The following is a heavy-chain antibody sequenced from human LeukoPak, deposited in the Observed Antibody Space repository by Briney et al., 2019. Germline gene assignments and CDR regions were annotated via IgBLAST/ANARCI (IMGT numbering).Heavy chain of an antibody. CDR2: MNPNSGNT. CDR1: GYTFTSYD. D-gene: IGHD2-15*01. V-gene: IGHV1-8*01. CDR3: ARGTLLYCSGGSCYYFDY. Sequence: ASVKVSCKGSGYTFTSYDINWVRQATGQGLEWMGWMNPNSGNTGYAQKFQGRVTMTRNTSISTAYMELSSLRSEDTAVYYCARGTLLYCSGGSCYYFDYWGQGTLVTVSS. J-gene: IGHJ4*02.